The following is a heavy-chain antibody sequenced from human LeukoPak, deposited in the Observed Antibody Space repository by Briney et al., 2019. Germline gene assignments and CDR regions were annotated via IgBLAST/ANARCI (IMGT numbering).Heavy chain of an antibody. CDR2: ISSSSSYI. CDR3: ARDDYGGLFDY. V-gene: IGHV3-21*01. J-gene: IGHJ4*02. Sequence: GGSLRLSCAASGFTFSSYSMNWVRQAPGKGLKWVSSISSSSSYIYYADSVKGRFTISRDNAKNSLYLQMNSLRAEDTAVYYCARDDYGGLFDYWGQGTLVTVSS. CDR1: GFTFSSYS. D-gene: IGHD4-23*01.